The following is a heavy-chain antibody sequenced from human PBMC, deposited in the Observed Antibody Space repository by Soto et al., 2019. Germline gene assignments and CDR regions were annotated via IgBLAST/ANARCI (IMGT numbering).Heavy chain of an antibody. CDR3: ARAALLLWFGESMIDAFDI. CDR2: IYYSGST. D-gene: IGHD3-10*01. V-gene: IGHV4-39*01. Sequence: SETLSLTCTVSGGSISSSSYYWGWIRQPPGKGLEWIGSIYYSGSTYYNPSLKSRVTISVYTSKNQFSLKLSSVTAADTAVYYCARAALLLWFGESMIDAFDIWGQGTMVTVSS. J-gene: IGHJ3*02. CDR1: GGSISSSSYY.